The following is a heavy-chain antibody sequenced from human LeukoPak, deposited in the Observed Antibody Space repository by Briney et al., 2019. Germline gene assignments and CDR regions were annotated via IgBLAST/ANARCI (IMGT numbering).Heavy chain of an antibody. CDR1: GFTFSSYW. CDR2: IKQDGSEK. CDR3: ARDGYDYVWGSYRYGFFDY. Sequence: GGSLRLSCAASGFTFSSYWMSWVRQAPGKGLEWVANIKQDGSEKYYVDSVKGRFTISRDNAKNSLYLQMNSLRAEDTAVYYCARDGYDYVWGSYRYGFFDYRGQGTLVTVSS. J-gene: IGHJ4*02. D-gene: IGHD3-16*02. V-gene: IGHV3-7*01.